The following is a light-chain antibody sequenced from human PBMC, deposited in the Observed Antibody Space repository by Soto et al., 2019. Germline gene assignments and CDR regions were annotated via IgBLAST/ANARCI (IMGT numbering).Light chain of an antibody. CDR1: QSVRSNY. V-gene: IGKV3-20*01. Sequence: EIVLTQSPGTRSLSPGERATLSCRASQSVRSNYLAWYQQKPGQAPRLLIYNSSTRATGIPDRFSGSGSGTDFTLTISRLEPEDFALYYCQQYRDLPQTFGQGTQVEIK. CDR3: QQYRDLPQT. J-gene: IGKJ1*01. CDR2: NSS.